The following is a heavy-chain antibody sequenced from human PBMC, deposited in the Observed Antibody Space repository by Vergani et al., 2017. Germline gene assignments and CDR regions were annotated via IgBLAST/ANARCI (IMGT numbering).Heavy chain of an antibody. CDR1: GGSFSGYY. J-gene: IGHJ4*02. Sequence: QVQLQQWGAGLLKPSETLSLTCAVYGGSFSGYYWSWTRQPPGKGLEWIGEINHSGSTNYNPSLKSRVTISVDTSKNQFSLKLSSVTAADTAVYYCARDEGSPRDGYNWDWGQGTLVTVSS. CDR2: INHSGST. CDR3: ARDEGSPRDGYNWD. D-gene: IGHD5-24*01. V-gene: IGHV4-34*01.